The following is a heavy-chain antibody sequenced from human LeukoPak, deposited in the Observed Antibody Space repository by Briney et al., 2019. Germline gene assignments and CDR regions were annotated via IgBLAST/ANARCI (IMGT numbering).Heavy chain of an antibody. V-gene: IGHV4-30-4*08. Sequence: SETLSLTCPVSGGSISSGDYYWSWIRQPPGKGLEWICYIYYSGITYYNPCHKSRFTISVDTSKNQFSLKLSSVTAADTAVYYCARDRQALFDYWGQGTLVTVSS. CDR2: IYYSGIT. J-gene: IGHJ4*02. CDR1: GGSISSGDYY. CDR3: ARDRQALFDY.